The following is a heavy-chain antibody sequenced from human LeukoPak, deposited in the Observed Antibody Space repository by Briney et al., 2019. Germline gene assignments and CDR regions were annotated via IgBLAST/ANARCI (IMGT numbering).Heavy chain of an antibody. D-gene: IGHD2-2*02. V-gene: IGHV4-59*11. Sequence: SETLSLTCTVSGGSISSHYWSWIRQPPGKGLEWIGYIYYSGSTNYNPSLKSRVTISVDTSKNQFSLKLSSVTAADTAVYYCAREWEEGYCSSTSCYKYAFDIWGQGTMVTVSS. CDR2: IYYSGST. J-gene: IGHJ3*02. CDR1: GGSISSHY. CDR3: AREWEEGYCSSTSCYKYAFDI.